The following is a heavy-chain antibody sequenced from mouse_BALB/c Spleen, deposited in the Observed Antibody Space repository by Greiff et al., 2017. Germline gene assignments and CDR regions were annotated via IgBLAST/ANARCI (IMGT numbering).Heavy chain of an antibody. J-gene: IGHJ3*01. CDR2: ISYSGST. D-gene: IGHD2-1*01. CDR3: ARGNYGNYGFAY. CDR1: GYSITSDYA. Sequence: EVKLVESGPGLVKPSQSLSLTCTVTGYSITSDYAWNWIRQFPGNKLEWMGYISYSGSTSYNPSLKSRISITRDTSKNQFFLQLNSVTTEDTATYYCARGNYGNYGFAYWGQGTLVTVSA. V-gene: IGHV3-2*02.